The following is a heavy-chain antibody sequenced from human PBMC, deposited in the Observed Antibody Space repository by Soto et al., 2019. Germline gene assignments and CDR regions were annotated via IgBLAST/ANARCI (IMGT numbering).Heavy chain of an antibody. J-gene: IGHJ4*02. D-gene: IGHD5-18*01. CDR3: ASGQRGYSYGSKDY. CDR1: GFTFSSYA. CDR2: ISYDGSNK. Sequence: PGGSLRLSCAASGFTFSSYAMHWVRQAPGKGLEWVAVISYDGSNKYYADSVKGRFTISRDNSKNTLYLQMNSLRAEDTAVYYCASGQRGYSYGSKDYWGQGTLVTVSS. V-gene: IGHV3-30-3*01.